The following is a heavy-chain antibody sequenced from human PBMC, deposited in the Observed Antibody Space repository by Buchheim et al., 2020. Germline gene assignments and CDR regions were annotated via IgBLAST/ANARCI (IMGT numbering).Heavy chain of an antibody. CDR1: GFPFRSYA. CDR3: AKGQTFAIAGFMDA. Sequence: EVELLESGGGLVQPGGSLRLSCTVSGFPFRSYAMNWVRQAPGRGLECIATIGGAGGSTKYTDSVRGRFIVSRDNRKNILYLQMNSLRVDDTAVYYCAKGQTFAIAGFMDAWGKGTT. D-gene: IGHD3-10*01. CDR2: IGGAGGST. V-gene: IGHV3-23*01. J-gene: IGHJ6*03.